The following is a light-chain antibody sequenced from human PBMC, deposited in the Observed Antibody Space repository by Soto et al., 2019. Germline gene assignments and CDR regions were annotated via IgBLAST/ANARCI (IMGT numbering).Light chain of an antibody. CDR2: GTS. Sequence: ESVLTQSPGTLSLSPGERATLSCRASQSVSSDYLAWYQQKPGQAPRLLIYGTSSRATGVPDRFSGSGSGTEFSLTISGLEPEDFLADFCHRYCGSPLFTFGQGTMLEI. CDR1: QSVSSDY. V-gene: IGKV3-20*01. CDR3: HRYCGSPLFT. J-gene: IGKJ2*01.